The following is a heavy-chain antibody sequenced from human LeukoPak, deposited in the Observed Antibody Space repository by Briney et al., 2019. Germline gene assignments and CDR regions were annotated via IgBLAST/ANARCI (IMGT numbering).Heavy chain of an antibody. V-gene: IGHV3-7*03. D-gene: IGHD3-22*01. J-gene: IGHJ4*02. CDR2: IKQDGSEK. Sequence: GGSLRLSYEASGFTFSNYWMTWVRQAPGKGLEWVANIKQDGSEKYYADSVKGRFTISRDNAKNSLYLQMNSLRAEDTAVYYCATPLDYYDSSGYHQGGDWGQGTLVTVSS. CDR1: GFTFSNYW. CDR3: ATPLDYYDSSGYHQGGD.